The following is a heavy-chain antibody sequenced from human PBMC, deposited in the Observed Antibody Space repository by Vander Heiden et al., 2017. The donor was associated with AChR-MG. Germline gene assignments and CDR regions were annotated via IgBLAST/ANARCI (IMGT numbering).Heavy chain of an antibody. CDR1: GFTFSSYA. CDR3: AKVQSYYDILTGYYVGDY. D-gene: IGHD3-9*01. CDR2: ISGSGGST. V-gene: IGHV3-23*01. Sequence: EVQLLESGGGLVQPGGSLRLSCAASGFTFSSYAMSWVRQAPGKGLEWVSAISGSGGSTYYADSVKGRFTISRDNSKNTLYLQMNSLRAEDTAVYYCAKVQSYYDILTGYYVGDYWGQGTLVTVSS. J-gene: IGHJ4*02.